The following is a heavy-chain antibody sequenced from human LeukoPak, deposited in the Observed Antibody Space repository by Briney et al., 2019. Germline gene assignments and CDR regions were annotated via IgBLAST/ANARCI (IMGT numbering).Heavy chain of an antibody. D-gene: IGHD1-26*01. CDR3: ARGGSGSGSSTTPYYYYYGMDV. CDR1: GASINNYY. V-gene: IGHV4-59*13. Sequence: KPSETLSLTCTVSGASINNYYWSWIRQPPGKGLEWMGYIYYSGSTNYNPSLKSRVTISVDTSKNQFSLKLSSVTAADTAVYYCARGGSGSGSSTTPYYYYYGMDVWGQGTTVTVSS. CDR2: IYYSGST. J-gene: IGHJ6*02.